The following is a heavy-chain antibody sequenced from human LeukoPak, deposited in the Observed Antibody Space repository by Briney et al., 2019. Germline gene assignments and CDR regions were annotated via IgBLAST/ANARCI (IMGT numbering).Heavy chain of an antibody. D-gene: IGHD6-19*01. CDR3: ARAVAGTLTTTM. J-gene: IGHJ4*02. Sequence: PGGSLRLSCAASGFTFSSYSMNWVRQAPGKGLEWVSSISSSSSYIYYADSVKGRFTISRDNAKNSLYLQMNSLRAEDTAVYYCARAVAGTLTTTMWGQGTLVTVSS. V-gene: IGHV3-21*01. CDR2: ISSSSSYI. CDR1: GFTFSSYS.